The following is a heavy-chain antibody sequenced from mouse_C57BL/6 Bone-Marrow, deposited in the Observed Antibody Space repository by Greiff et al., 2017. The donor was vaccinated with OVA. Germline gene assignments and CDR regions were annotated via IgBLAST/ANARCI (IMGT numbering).Heavy chain of an antibody. CDR1: GFTFSSYA. Sequence: EVKLVESGGGLVKPGGSLKLSCAASGFTFSSYAMSWVRQTPEKRLEWVATISDGGSYTYYPDNVKGRFTISRDNAKNNLYLQMSHLKSEDTAMYYCARDTHYYGSSYGRYAWFAYWGQGTLVTVSA. V-gene: IGHV5-4*01. CDR3: ARDTHYYGSSYGRYAWFAY. D-gene: IGHD1-1*01. J-gene: IGHJ3*01. CDR2: ISDGGSYT.